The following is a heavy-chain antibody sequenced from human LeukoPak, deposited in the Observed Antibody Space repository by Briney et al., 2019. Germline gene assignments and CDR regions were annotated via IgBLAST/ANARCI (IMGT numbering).Heavy chain of an antibody. J-gene: IGHJ4*02. D-gene: IGHD3-3*01. CDR2: IYYSGST. Sequence: KPSETLSLTCTVSGGSISSSSYYWGWIRQPPGKGLEWIGSIYYSGSTYYNPSLKSRVTISVDTSKNQFSLKLSSVTAADTAGYYCARHGSDSRTIFFDYWGQGTLVTVSS. CDR1: GGSISSSSYY. V-gene: IGHV4-39*01. CDR3: ARHGSDSRTIFFDY.